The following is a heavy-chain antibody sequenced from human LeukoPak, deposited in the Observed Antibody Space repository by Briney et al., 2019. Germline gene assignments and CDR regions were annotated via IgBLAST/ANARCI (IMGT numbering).Heavy chain of an antibody. D-gene: IGHD2-15*01. CDR2: ISGSGGST. V-gene: IGHV3-23*01. Sequence: GGTLRLSCAASGFTFSSYGTSWVRQAPGKGLEWVSAISGSGGSTYYADSVKGRFTISRDNSKNTLYLQMNSLRAEDTAVYYCAKDEGDSRYYYYYMDVWGKGTTVTISS. CDR3: AKDEGDSRYYYYYMDV. CDR1: GFTFSSYG. J-gene: IGHJ6*03.